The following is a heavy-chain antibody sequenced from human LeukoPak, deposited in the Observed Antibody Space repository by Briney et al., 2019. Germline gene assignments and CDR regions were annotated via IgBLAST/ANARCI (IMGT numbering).Heavy chain of an antibody. CDR3: ARDLTLDT. D-gene: IGHD5-18*01. V-gene: IGHV4-34*01. J-gene: IGHJ4*02. Sequence: SETLSLTCAVYGGSFSGYYWNWIRQPPGKGLEWIGETDHIGSTNHNPSLKSRVIISVDTSKNQFSLKLSYVTAADTAVYYCARDLTLDTWGQGTLVTVSS. CDR1: GGSFSGYY. CDR2: TDHIGST.